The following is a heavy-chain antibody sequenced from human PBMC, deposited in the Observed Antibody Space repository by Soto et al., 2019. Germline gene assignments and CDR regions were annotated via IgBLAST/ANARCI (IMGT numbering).Heavy chain of an antibody. CDR2: MNPNSGNT. V-gene: IGHV1-8*01. CDR1: GYTFTSYD. D-gene: IGHD2-2*01. J-gene: IGHJ6*02. CDR3: AIVNDIVLVSAGMDYHGMDV. Sequence: AAVKVSCKASGYTFTSYDINWVRQATGQGLEWMGWMNPNSGNTGYAQKFQGRVTMTRNTSISTAYMELSSLRSEDTAVYYCAIVNDIVLVSAGMDYHGMDVWGQGTTVTVSS.